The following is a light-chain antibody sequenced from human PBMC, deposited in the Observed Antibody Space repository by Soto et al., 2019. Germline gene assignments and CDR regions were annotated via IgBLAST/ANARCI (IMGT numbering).Light chain of an antibody. Sequence: QSVLTQPPSASGTPGQRVSISCSGSSSNIGSEAVNWFQHLPGTTPKLLIYGDYQRPSGVSDRFSGSKSGNVASLTISWLQAEDEADYYCSSYTSSSTYVFGTGTKVTVL. V-gene: IGLV1-44*01. J-gene: IGLJ1*01. CDR1: SSNIGSEA. CDR2: GDY. CDR3: SSYTSSSTYV.